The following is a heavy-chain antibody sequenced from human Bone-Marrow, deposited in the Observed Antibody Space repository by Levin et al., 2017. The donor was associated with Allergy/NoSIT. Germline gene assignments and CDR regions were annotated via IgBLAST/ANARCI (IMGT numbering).Heavy chain of an antibody. CDR1: GFTFMDSF. V-gene: IGHV3-11*06. CDR2: ISYSSAHT. CDR3: AKGKTWVDP. Sequence: PGGSLRLSCEASGFTFMDSFMTWIRQAPGKGLEWVAYISYSSAHTNYADSVKGRFTISRDNAKKSLYLQMNSLKVADTAVYYCAKGKTWVDPWGQGTLVTVSS. J-gene: IGHJ5*02.